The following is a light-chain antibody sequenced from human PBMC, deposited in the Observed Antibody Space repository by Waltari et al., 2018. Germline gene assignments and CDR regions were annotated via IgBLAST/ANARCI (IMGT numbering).Light chain of an antibody. J-gene: IGKJ1*01. CDR3: QHYLRLPVT. V-gene: IGKV3-20*01. CDR2: GIF. Sequence: EIVLTQSPGTLSLSPGDRATLSVKASQSVNRALAWYQQKPGQAPRLLIYGIFDRAGGTPDRFSGSGSGTDFSLTISRLEPEDFAVYYCQHYLRLPVTFGQGTRVEVK. CDR1: QSVNRA.